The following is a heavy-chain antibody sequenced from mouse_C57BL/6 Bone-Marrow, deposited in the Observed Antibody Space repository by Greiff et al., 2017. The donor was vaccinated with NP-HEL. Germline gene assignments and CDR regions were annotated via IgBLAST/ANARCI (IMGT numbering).Heavy chain of an antibody. V-gene: IGHV1-76*01. D-gene: IGHD4-1*01. CDR2: IYPGSGNT. J-gene: IGHJ1*03. CDR3: AKTGTGYFDV. Sequence: VQRVESGAELVRPGASVKLSCKASGYTFTDYYINWVKQRPGQGLEWIARIYPGSGNTYYNEKFKGKATLTAEKSSSTAYMQLSSLTSEDSAVYFCAKTGTGYFDVWGTGTTVTVSS. CDR1: GYTFTDYY.